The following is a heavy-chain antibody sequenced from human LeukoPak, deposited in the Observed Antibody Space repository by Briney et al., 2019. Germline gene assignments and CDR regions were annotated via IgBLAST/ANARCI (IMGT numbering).Heavy chain of an antibody. J-gene: IGHJ5*02. CDR2: INPNSGGT. V-gene: IGHV1-2*02. CDR1: GYTFTGYY. Sequence: ASVTVPCKASGYTFTGYYIHWVRQAPGQGLEWMGWINPNSGGTSSAQKFQGRVTMTRDTSITTVYMEVRWLTSDDTAVYYCARADRLHGGPYLIGPWGQGTLVTVSS. D-gene: IGHD2-21*01. CDR3: ARADRLHGGPYLIGP.